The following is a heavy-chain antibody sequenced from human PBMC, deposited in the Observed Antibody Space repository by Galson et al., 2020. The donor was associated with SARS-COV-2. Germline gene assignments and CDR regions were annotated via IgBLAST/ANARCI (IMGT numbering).Heavy chain of an antibody. D-gene: IGHD1-26*01. V-gene: IGHV3-30*18. Sequence: PGVSLRLSCVASGFSFNNYAMHWVRQAPGKGLEWVAVISDDGSNKYYADSVKGRFTVSRDNSKNTLSLQMNSLRAEDTAVYYCAKRGKWELLRSFHHWGQGTLVTVSS. J-gene: IGHJ1*01. CDR1: GFSFNNYA. CDR2: ISDDGSNK. CDR3: AKRGKWELLRSFHH.